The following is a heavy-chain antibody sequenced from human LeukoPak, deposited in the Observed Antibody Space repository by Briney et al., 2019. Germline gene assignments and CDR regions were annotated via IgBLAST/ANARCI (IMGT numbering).Heavy chain of an antibody. Sequence: ASVKVSCKASGYTFTSYYMHWVRQAPGRGLEWMGIINPSSGSTSYAQKFQGRVTMTRDMSTSTVYMELSSMRSEDTAVYYCARDRENYNWFDPWGQGTLVTVSS. CDR1: GYTFTSYY. CDR2: INPSSGST. V-gene: IGHV1-46*01. CDR3: ARDRENYNWFDP. J-gene: IGHJ5*02.